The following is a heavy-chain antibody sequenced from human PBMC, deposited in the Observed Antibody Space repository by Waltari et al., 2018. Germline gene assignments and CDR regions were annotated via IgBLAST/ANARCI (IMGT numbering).Heavy chain of an antibody. V-gene: IGHV4-59*01. J-gene: IGHJ6*02. Sequence: QVQLQESGPDRVKPSETLSLIGNVSGASITTYYWSWMRQSPGKRLEWIGYVYYTGAAKYNPSFGSRVTMSVDTSKSQFSLKLTSVTAADTAVYYCATVQQYYYYGMDVWGQGTTVTVSS. CDR2: VYYTGAA. CDR1: GASITTYY. D-gene: IGHD1-1*01. CDR3: ATVQQYYYYGMDV.